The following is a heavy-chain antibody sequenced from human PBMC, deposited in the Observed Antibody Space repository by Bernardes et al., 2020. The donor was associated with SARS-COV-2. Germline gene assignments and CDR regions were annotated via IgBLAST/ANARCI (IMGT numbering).Heavy chain of an antibody. CDR1: GYTFTSYA. CDR2: ISGYNGHT. D-gene: IGHD5-18*01. J-gene: IGHJ4*02. CDR3: AREGILVGAPMDLFDY. Sequence: ASVKVSCKTSGYTFTSYAISWVRQAPGQGLEWMGWISGYNGHTTYAQKLQGRVTLTTDTSTSTVYMEMRGLRSDDTAVYYCAREGILVGAPMDLFDYWGQGSLVTVSS. V-gene: IGHV1-18*01.